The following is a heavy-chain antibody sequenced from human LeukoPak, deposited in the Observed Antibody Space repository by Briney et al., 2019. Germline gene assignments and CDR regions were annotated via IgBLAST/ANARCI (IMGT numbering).Heavy chain of an antibody. CDR2: ISSSSSYT. D-gene: IGHD6-13*01. CDR3: ARDQYSSPDRWYFDL. Sequence: GGSLRLSCAASGFTFSSYSMNWVRQAPGKGLEWVSSISSSSSYTYYADSVKGRFTISRDNAKNSLYLQMNSLRAEDTAVYYCARDQYSSPDRWYFDLWGRGTLVTVSS. CDR1: GFTFSSYS. J-gene: IGHJ2*01. V-gene: IGHV3-21*01.